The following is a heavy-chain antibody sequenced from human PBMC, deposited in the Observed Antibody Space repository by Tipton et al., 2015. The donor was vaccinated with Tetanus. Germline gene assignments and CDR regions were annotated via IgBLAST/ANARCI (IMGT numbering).Heavy chain of an antibody. Sequence: VQLVQSGGGLIQPGGSLRLSCVASGFIVSSHYMSWVRQAPGKGLEWVSGISVRGSHTYYADPVKGRFSISRDNSKNTVYLQMNSLRDEDTAVYYCAKDPASRGWFDPWGQGTLVSVSS. CDR2: ISVRGSHT. CDR1: GFIVSSHY. J-gene: IGHJ5*02. CDR3: AKDPASRGWFDP. V-gene: IGHV3-23*04.